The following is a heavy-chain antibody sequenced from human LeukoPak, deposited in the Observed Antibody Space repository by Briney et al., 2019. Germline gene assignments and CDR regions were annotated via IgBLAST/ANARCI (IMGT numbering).Heavy chain of an antibody. V-gene: IGHV3-23*01. CDR3: AKDLSITYYYDSSGPFDY. D-gene: IGHD3-22*01. CDR1: GFTFSSYA. J-gene: IGHJ4*02. CDR2: ISGSGGST. Sequence: GGSLRLSCAASGFTFSSYAMSWVRQAPGKGLEWVSAISGSGGSTYYADSVKGRFTISRDNSKNTLYLQMNSLRAEDTAVYYYAKDLSITYYYDSSGPFDYWGQGTLVTVSS.